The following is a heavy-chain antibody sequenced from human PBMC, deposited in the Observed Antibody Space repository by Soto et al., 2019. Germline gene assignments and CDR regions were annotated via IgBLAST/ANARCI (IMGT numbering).Heavy chain of an antibody. Sequence: SETLSLTCNVTGDSIKTHYWSWIRQPPGRGLEWIGYIYYSGSTLYNPSLKRRVTISVDTAKNQFSLRLNSLTAADTAVYYCASGWMAAFDTWGQGTLVTVSS. D-gene: IGHD2-2*03. CDR1: GDSIKTHY. CDR3: ASGWMAAFDT. J-gene: IGHJ5*02. CDR2: IYYSGST. V-gene: IGHV4-59*11.